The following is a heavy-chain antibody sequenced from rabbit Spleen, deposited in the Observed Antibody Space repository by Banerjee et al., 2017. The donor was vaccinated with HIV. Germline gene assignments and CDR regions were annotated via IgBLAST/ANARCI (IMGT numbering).Heavy chain of an antibody. V-gene: IGHV1S45*01. CDR2: INAVTGKA. CDR1: SFDFRTYS. CDR3: ARDLDGVFGWNFNL. D-gene: IGHD2-1*01. Sequence: ELVESGGGLVQPGGSLKISCNASSFDFRTYSKSWVRQAPGKGLEWIVCINAVTGKAVYAIWAKGRFTFSKASSTTVTLQMTILTAADTATFFCARDLDGVFGWNFNLLCPGTLVTVS. J-gene: IGHJ4*01.